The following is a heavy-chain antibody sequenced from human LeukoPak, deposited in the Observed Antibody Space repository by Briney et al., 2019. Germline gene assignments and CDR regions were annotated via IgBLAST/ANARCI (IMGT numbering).Heavy chain of an antibody. V-gene: IGHV3-48*03. CDR2: ISSSGSTI. CDR1: GFTFSSYE. CDR3: ARESKGYGDYYFDY. D-gene: IGHD4-17*01. J-gene: IGHJ4*02. Sequence: GGSLRLSCAAPGFTFSSYEMNWVRQAPGKGLEWVSYISSSGSTIYYADSVKGRFTISRDNAKNSLYLQMNSLRAEDTAVYCCARESKGYGDYYFDYWGQGTLVTVSS.